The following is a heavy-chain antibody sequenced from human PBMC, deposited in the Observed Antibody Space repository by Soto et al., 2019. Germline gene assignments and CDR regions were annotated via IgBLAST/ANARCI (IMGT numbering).Heavy chain of an antibody. CDR2: IYWDDAK. V-gene: IGHV2-5*02. D-gene: IGHD5-18*01. J-gene: IGHJ4*02. CDR3: AHRRRGFSYGHYFDY. Sequence: QITLKESGPTLVKPTQTLTLTCTFSGFSLSTSGVNVGWIRQPPGKALEWLALIYWDDAKRYSPSLKNRLTIPEDTSKNQVVLTMTNIDPVDTATYYCAHRRRGFSYGHYFDYWGQGTLVTVSS. CDR1: GFSLSTSGVN.